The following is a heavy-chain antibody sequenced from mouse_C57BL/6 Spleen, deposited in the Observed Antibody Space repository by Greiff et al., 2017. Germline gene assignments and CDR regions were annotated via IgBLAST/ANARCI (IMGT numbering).Heavy chain of an antibody. CDR3: ARSGDYDEGGFAY. V-gene: IGHV1-4*01. J-gene: IGHJ3*01. D-gene: IGHD2-4*01. CDR2: INPSSGYT. Sequence: VQLQQSGAELARPGASVKMSCKASGYTFTSYTMHWVKQRPGQGLEWIGYINPSSGYTKYNQKFKDKATLTADKSSSTAYMQLSSLTSEDSAVYYCARSGDYDEGGFAYWGQRTLVTVSA. CDR1: GYTFTSYT.